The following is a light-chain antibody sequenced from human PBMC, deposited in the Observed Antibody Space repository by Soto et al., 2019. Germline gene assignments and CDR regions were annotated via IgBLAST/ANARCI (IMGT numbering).Light chain of an antibody. CDR3: QQYGSSPPIT. V-gene: IGKV3-20*01. Sequence: EIVLTQSPATLSLSPGKIATLSCRASQSVSSSYLAWYQQKPGQAPRLLIYGASSRATGIPDRFSGSGSGTDFTLTISRLEPEDFAVYYCQQYGSSPPITFGQGTRLEI. CDR1: QSVSSSY. J-gene: IGKJ5*01. CDR2: GAS.